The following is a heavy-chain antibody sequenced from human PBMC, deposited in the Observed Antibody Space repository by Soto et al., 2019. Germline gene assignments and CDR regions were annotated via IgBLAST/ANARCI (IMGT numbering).Heavy chain of an antibody. D-gene: IGHD3-22*01. CDR3: AKDRVPNDSSGYYSILTYS. CDR2: ISSSGSGT. J-gene: IGHJ4*02. Sequence: GGSLRLSCAASGFTFSKYAMTWARQAPGKGLEWVSAISSSGSGTYYVDSVKGRFTVPRDNSKNTLYLQMYSLRADDTAVYYWAKDRVPNDSSGYYSILTYSWGQGTVVTVS. CDR1: GFTFSKYA. V-gene: IGHV3-23*01.